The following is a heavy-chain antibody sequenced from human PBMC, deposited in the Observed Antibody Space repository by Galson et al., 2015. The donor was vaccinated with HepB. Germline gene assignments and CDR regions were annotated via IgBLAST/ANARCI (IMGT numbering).Heavy chain of an antibody. J-gene: IGHJ4*02. V-gene: IGHV3-30*18. Sequence: SLRLSCAASGFTFSSYGMHWVRQAPGKGLEWVAVISYDGSNKYYADSVKGRFTISRDNSKNTLYLQMNSLRADDTAIYYCAKDGGVVPATQDYWGLGTLVTVSS. D-gene: IGHD2-2*01. CDR3: AKDGGVVPATQDY. CDR1: GFTFSSYG. CDR2: ISYDGSNK.